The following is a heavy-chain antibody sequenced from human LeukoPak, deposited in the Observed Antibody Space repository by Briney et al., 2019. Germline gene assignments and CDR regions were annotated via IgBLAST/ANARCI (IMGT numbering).Heavy chain of an antibody. J-gene: IGHJ4*02. CDR2: ISSSGSTI. D-gene: IGHD3-9*01. CDR1: GFSFNNHA. V-gene: IGHV3-11*01. CDR3: ARKTYYDILTGYEGHNFDY. Sequence: GGSLRLSCAASGFSFNNHAMRWIRQAPGKGLEWVSYISSSGSTIYYADSVKGRFTISRDNAKNSLYLQMNSLRAEDTAVYYCARKTYYDILTGYEGHNFDYWGQGTLVTVSS.